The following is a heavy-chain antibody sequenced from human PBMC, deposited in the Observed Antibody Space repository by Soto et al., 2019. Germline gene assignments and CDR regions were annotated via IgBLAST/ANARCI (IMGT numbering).Heavy chain of an antibody. CDR2: INPDNGNT. V-gene: IGHV1-3*01. J-gene: IGHJ5*02. CDR1: GYTFTRYT. D-gene: IGHD2-15*01. CDR3: ARGIATGQLDP. Sequence: ASVRVSCKASGYTFTRYTMNWVRQAPGQRLEWMGWINPDNGNTKSSQKFQDRVIITRDTSASTAYMDLSSLRSEDTAVYYCARGIATGQLDPWGQGTLVTVSS.